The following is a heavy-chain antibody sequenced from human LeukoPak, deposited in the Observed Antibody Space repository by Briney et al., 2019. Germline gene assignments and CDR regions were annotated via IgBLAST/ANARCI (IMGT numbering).Heavy chain of an antibody. Sequence: ASVKVSCKASGGTFSSYAISWVRQAPGQGLEWMGGIILIFGTANYAQKFQGRVTITADESTSTAYMELSSLRSEDTAVYYCARDRLGSGWPDYWGQGTLVTVSS. J-gene: IGHJ4*02. CDR3: ARDRLGSGWPDY. CDR1: GGTFSSYA. D-gene: IGHD6-19*01. CDR2: IILIFGTA. V-gene: IGHV1-69*13.